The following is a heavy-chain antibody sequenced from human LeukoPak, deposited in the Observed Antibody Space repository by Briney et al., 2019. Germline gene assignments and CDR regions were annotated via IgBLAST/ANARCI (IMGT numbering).Heavy chain of an antibody. CDR1: GYTLTELS. V-gene: IGHV3-74*01. CDR3: VVWGEDRSGHRFDF. D-gene: IGHD3-22*01. CDR2: INTDGSNT. Sequence: SCKVSGYTLTELSMHWVRQAPGKGLMWVSRINTDGSNTHYADSVKGRFTISRDNAKNTLYLQMNGLRVEDTAVYYCVVWGEDRSGHRFDFWGQGTLVTVSS. J-gene: IGHJ4*02.